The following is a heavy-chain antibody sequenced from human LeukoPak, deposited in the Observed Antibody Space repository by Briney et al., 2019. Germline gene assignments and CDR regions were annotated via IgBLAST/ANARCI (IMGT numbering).Heavy chain of an antibody. CDR3: ARRSRSYGSGNIGGY. Sequence: ASVKVSCKASGYTFTGYYMHWVRQAPGQGLEWMGWMNPNSGNTGYAQKFQGRVTMTRNTSISTAYMELSSLRSADTAVYYCARRSRSYGSGNIGGYWGQGTLVTVSS. CDR2: MNPNSGNT. CDR1: GYTFTGYY. D-gene: IGHD3-10*01. V-gene: IGHV1-8*02. J-gene: IGHJ4*02.